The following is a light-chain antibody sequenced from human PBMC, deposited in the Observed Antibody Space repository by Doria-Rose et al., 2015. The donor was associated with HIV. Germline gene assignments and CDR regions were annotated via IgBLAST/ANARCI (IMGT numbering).Light chain of an antibody. Sequence: QSVLIQLASVSGSPGQSITISCTGASSDVGSYNVVSWYQKHPGKAPKLMIHEVNKRPSGISNRFSGSKSGNTASLTISGLQAEDEADYYCCSYAGSTTSVFGGGTKLTVL. CDR1: SSDVGSYNV. CDR2: EVN. V-gene: IGLV2-23*02. CDR3: CSYAGSTTSV. J-gene: IGLJ3*02.